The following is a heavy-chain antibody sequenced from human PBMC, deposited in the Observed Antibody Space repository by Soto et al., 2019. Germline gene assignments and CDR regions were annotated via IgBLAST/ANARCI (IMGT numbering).Heavy chain of an antibody. CDR1: GGSINSGDYY. Sequence: SETLSLTCTVSGGSINSGDYYSTWVRQPPGKGLEWIGNIFHSGSTYYTPSLQSRVTISLDTSKNHFSLKLSSVTPADTAVYYCARDRYYGSGTYYNFYSGMDVWGQGTTVTVSS. CDR2: IFHSGST. D-gene: IGHD3-10*01. J-gene: IGHJ6*02. V-gene: IGHV4-30-4*01. CDR3: ARDRYYGSGTYYNFYSGMDV.